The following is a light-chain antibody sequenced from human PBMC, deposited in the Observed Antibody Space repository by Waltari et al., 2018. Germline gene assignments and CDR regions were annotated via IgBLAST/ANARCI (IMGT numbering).Light chain of an antibody. J-gene: IGKJ1*01. CDR3: QHYYGTPWT. V-gene: IGKV1-NL1*01. Sequence: DIQMTQSQSSLSASVGDRVTIACRASQGITNSLAWDQQKPGKAPKLLLYAASRLGSGRPSRFSGSGSGTDFSLTISSLQPEYSATYYCQHYYGTPWTFGQGTKVEIK. CDR2: AAS. CDR1: QGITNS.